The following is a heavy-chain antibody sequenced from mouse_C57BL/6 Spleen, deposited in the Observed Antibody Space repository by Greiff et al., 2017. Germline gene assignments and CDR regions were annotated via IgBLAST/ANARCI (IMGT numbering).Heavy chain of an antibody. V-gene: IGHV1-80*01. CDR2: IYPGDGDT. Sequence: VHLVESGAELVKPGASVKISCKASGYAFSSYWMNWVKQRPGKGLEWIGQIYPGDGDTNYNGKFKGKATLTADKSSSTAYMQLSSLTSEDSAVYFCARKGALYDYGGTPMDYWGQGTSVTVSS. J-gene: IGHJ4*01. D-gene: IGHD2-4*01. CDR1: GYAFSSYW. CDR3: ARKGALYDYGGTPMDY.